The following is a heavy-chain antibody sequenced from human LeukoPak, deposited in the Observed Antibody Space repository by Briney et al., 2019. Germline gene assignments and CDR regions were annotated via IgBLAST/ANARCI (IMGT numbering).Heavy chain of an antibody. Sequence: GRSLRLSCAASGFTFSTYGMHWVRQAPGKGLEWVAVISYDGSIKYYPDSVKGRFTISRDNSKNTLHLQMNSLRVEDTAVYYCARGQSYYEAFDIWGQGTMVTVSS. CDR2: ISYDGSIK. CDR1: GFTFSTYG. CDR3: ARGQSYYEAFDI. V-gene: IGHV3-30*03. J-gene: IGHJ3*02. D-gene: IGHD1-26*01.